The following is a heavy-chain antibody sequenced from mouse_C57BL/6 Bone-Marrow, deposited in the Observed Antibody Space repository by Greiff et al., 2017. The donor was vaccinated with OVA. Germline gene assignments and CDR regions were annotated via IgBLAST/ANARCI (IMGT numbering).Heavy chain of an antibody. V-gene: IGHV1-59*01. D-gene: IGHD2-14*01. Sequence: QVQLQQPGAELVRPGTSVKLSCKASGYTFTSYWMPWVKQRPGQGLEWIGVIDPSDSYTTYNQKFKGKATLTVDTSSSTAYMQLSSLTSEDSAVYYCARRYDGTFDDWGQGTTLTVSS. CDR3: ARRYDGTFDD. CDR2: IDPSDSYT. CDR1: GYTFTSYW. J-gene: IGHJ2*01.